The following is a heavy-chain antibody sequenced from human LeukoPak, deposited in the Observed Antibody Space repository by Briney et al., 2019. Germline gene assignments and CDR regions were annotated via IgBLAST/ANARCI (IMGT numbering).Heavy chain of an antibody. J-gene: IGHJ6*03. CDR2: IHYSGST. V-gene: IGHV4-39*07. CDR3: WRGRCCGGSSPYYYYYYYMDV. CDR1: GGSISSSSYY. D-gene: IGHD2-15*01. Sequence: SETLSLTCTVSGGSISSSSYYWAWIRQPPGKGLEWIGSIHYSGSTYYNPSLQSRVTISIDTSKNQFSLKLRFVTAADTAVYYCWRGRCCGGSSPYYYYYYYMDVWGKGTTVTVSS.